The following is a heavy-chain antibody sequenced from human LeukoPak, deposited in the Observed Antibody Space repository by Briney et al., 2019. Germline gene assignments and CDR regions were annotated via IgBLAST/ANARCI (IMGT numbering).Heavy chain of an antibody. D-gene: IGHD6-13*01. CDR3: ARGGVYSSSWYDAFDI. Sequence: ASVKVSCKASGGTFSSYAISWVRQAPGQGLEWMGRIIPILGIANYAQKFQGRVTITADKSTSTAYMELSSLRSEDTAVYYCARGGVYSSSWYDAFDIWGQGTMVTVSS. CDR2: IIPILGIA. J-gene: IGHJ3*02. V-gene: IGHV1-69*04. CDR1: GGTFSSYA.